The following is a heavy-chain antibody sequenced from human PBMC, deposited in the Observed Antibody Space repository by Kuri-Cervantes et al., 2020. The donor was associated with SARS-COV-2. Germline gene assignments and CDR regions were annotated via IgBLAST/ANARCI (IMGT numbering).Heavy chain of an antibody. D-gene: IGHD2-2*02. V-gene: IGHV3-15*01. CDR3: TTDLPNPTYPRYYYYYYGMDV. J-gene: IGHJ6*02. CDR1: GFTFSNAW. Sequence: GGSLRLSCAASGFTFSNAWMSWVRQAPGKGLEWVGRIKSKTDGGTTDYAAPVKGRFTISRDDSKNTLYLQMNSLKTEDTAVYYCTTDLPNPTYPRYYYYYYGMDVWGQGTTVTDSS. CDR2: IKSKTDGGTT.